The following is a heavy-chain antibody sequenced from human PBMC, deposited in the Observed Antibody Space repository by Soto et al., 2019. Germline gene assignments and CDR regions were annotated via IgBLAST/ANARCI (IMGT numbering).Heavy chain of an antibody. CDR3: AGGGSGSYDS. V-gene: IGHV4-30-2*01. CDR1: GGSISSGGYS. Sequence: QLQLQESGSGLVKPSQTLSLTCAVSGGSISSGGYSWSWIRQPPGKGLEWIGYIYHSGSTYYNPSPKPRVTISVDSSKNQSSLTLGSVTAADTAVYSCAGGGSGSYDSRGQGTLVTVSS. J-gene: IGHJ4*02. CDR2: IYHSGST. D-gene: IGHD3-10*01.